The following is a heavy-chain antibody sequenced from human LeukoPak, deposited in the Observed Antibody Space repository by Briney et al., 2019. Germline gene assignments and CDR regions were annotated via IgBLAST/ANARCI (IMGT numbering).Heavy chain of an antibody. V-gene: IGHV3-74*01. CDR1: GFTFSTSW. CDR2: SNSDGSST. CDR3: ARADSTWANDF. D-gene: IGHD6-13*01. J-gene: IGHJ4*02. Sequence: GGSLRLSCAASGFTFSTSWMYWVRQAQGTGLVWASRSNSDGSSTTYADSVKGRFTVSRDNAKNTLYLQMNSLRVDDTAVYYCARADSTWANDFWGQGTLVTVSS.